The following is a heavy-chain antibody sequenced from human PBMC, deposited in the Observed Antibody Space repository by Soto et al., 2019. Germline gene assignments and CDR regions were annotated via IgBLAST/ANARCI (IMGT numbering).Heavy chain of an antibody. D-gene: IGHD3-10*01. CDR2: IYFDGITT. J-gene: IGHJ4*02. Sequence: PGGPLRLSCPASGFTFNTHWMHWVRQAPGKGLVWVSRIYFDGITTNYADSVKGRLTVSRDNAKNTVYLHVNTLRDEDTAVYYCARGGAMGVYYWGQGTLVTVSS. V-gene: IGHV3-74*01. CDR3: ARGGAMGVYY. CDR1: GFTFNTHW.